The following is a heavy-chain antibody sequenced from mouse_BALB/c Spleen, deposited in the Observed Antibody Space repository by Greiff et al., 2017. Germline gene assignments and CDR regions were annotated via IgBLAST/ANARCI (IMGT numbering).Heavy chain of an antibody. Sequence: LVESGPELGKPGASVKISCKASGYSFTGYNMYWVKQSHRKSLEWIGYIDPYNGGTSYNQKSKGKATLTVDKSSSTAYMHLNSLTSEDSAIYYCARGGYGPLYYAMDYWGQGTSVTVSS. D-gene: IGHD2-10*02. CDR1: GYSFTGYN. V-gene: IGHV1S135*01. CDR3: ARGGYGPLYYAMDY. J-gene: IGHJ4*01. CDR2: IDPYNGGT.